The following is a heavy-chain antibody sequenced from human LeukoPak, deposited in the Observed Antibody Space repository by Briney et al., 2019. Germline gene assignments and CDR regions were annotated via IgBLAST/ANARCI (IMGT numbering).Heavy chain of an antibody. V-gene: IGHV3-23*01. Sequence: GGSLRLSCVASGFTFSSSAMSWVRQAPGKGLEWVSALTGDGGGTYYADSVKGRFTISRDNSKNRMYLQMNSLRAEDTALYYCAKEAVEYFDYWGQGALVTVSS. CDR1: GFTFSSSA. CDR2: LTGDGGGT. CDR3: AKEAVEYFDY. J-gene: IGHJ4*02.